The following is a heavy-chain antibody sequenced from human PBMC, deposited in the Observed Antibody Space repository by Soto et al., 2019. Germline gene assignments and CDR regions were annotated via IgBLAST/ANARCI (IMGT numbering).Heavy chain of an antibody. Sequence: QVQLVESGGGVVQPGRSLRLSCAASGFTYSTYTMHWVRQAPGKGLEWVAVISYDGNNKFYADSVKGRFTISRDSTKQTLHLKLNSLRPDDTAMYYCARDGVSSPEYTWNYGTYFDYWGQGGLVTVSS. CDR1: GFTYSTYT. CDR2: ISYDGNNK. CDR3: ARDGVSSPEYTWNYGTYFDY. J-gene: IGHJ4*02. V-gene: IGHV3-30-3*01. D-gene: IGHD1-7*01.